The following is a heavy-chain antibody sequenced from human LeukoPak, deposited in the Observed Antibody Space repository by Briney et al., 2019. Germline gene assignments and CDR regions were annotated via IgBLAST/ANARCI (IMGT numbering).Heavy chain of an antibody. Sequence: GGPLRLSCAASGFTFSSFSMNWVRQAPGKGLEWVSFISSSGTSIYYADSVKGRFSISRDNAKNSLYLQMSSLRDEDTAVYYCARDDRRKSGSPRWFDPWGQGTLVTVSS. CDR3: ARDDRRKSGSPRWFDP. D-gene: IGHD1-26*01. CDR1: GFTFSSFS. V-gene: IGHV3-48*02. CDR2: ISSSGTSI. J-gene: IGHJ5*02.